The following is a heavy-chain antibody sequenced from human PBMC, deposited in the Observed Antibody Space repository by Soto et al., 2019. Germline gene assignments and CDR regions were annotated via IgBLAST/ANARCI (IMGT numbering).Heavy chain of an antibody. Sequence: QVQLVESGGGVVQPGRSLRLSCAASGFSFSISPMHWVRQAPGKGPEWVALISYDGTNKFYADALKGRFTISRDNSNSTLYLQVDSLRPEDAAVYYCARDPKTAGGQHWAFNYFDAWGQGTLVTVSS. D-gene: IGHD2-21*02. J-gene: IGHJ5*02. V-gene: IGHV3-30-3*01. CDR3: ARDPKTAGGQHWAFNYFDA. CDR1: GFSFSISP. CDR2: ISYDGTNK.